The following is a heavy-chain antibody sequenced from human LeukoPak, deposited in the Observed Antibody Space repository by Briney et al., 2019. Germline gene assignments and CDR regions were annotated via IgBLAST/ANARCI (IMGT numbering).Heavy chain of an antibody. Sequence: SETLSLTCSVSAGSISSSNYYWGWIRQPPGKGLEWIGSIYYSGSTYYNPSLRSRVTLAVDTSKNHFSLNLTSVTAADTAVYFCASCETKEINFDFWGQGILVTVSS. CDR3: ASCETKEINFDF. CDR1: AGSISSSNYY. D-gene: IGHD1-7*01. J-gene: IGHJ4*02. CDR2: IYYSGST. V-gene: IGHV4-39*07.